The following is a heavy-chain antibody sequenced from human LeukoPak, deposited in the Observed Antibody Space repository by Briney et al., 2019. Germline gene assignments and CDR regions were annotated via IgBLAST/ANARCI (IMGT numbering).Heavy chain of an antibody. V-gene: IGHV3-7*01. CDR2: IKRNGDDK. CDR1: GFSFSDSC. CDR3: ARGSYGSGIDY. Sequence: PGGSLRLSCAASGFSFSDSCMTWVRQAPGKGLQWVANIKRNGDDKYYTDSVKGRFTISRDNAKNSLYLQMNSLRAEDTAVYYCARGSYGSGIDYWGQGTLVTVSS. J-gene: IGHJ4*02. D-gene: IGHD3-10*01.